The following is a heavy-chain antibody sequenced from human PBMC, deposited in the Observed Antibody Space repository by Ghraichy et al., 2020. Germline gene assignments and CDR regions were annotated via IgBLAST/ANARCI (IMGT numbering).Heavy chain of an antibody. CDR3: ARGLNSGHYYYYYYMDV. CDR2: IYYNGNT. CDR1: GGSISSYY. D-gene: IGHD1-26*01. V-gene: IGHV4-59*01. Sequence: SETLSLTCTVSGGSISSYYWHWIRQPPGRGLEWIGYIYYNGNTNYNPSLKSRVTISKDTSNNQFSLRLSSVTAADTAVYYCARGLNSGHYYYYYYMDVWGKGTTVTVSS. J-gene: IGHJ6*03.